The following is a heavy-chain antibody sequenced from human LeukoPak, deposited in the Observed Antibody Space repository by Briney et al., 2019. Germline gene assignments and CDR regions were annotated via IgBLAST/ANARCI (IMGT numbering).Heavy chain of an antibody. CDR2: ISGSGGST. J-gene: IGHJ4*02. V-gene: IGHV3-23*01. D-gene: IGHD3-10*01. Sequence: GGSLRLSCAASGFTFSSYAMSWVRQAPGKGLEWVSAISGSGGSTYYADSVKGRFTISRDNAKNSLYLQMNSLRVEDTAVYYCARTGQFTRFADYWGQGTLVTVSS. CDR1: GFTFSSYA. CDR3: ARTGQFTRFADY.